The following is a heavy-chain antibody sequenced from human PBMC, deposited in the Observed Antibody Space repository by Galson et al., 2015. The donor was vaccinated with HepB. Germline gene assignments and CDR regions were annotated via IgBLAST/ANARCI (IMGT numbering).Heavy chain of an antibody. CDR3: AKESDHYYFDY. CDR1: GFTFGSYG. J-gene: IGHJ4*02. D-gene: IGHD1-14*01. Sequence: SLRLSCAASGFTFGSYGMHWVRQAPGKGLEWVAVISYDGSNKYYADSVKGRFTISRDNSKNTLYLQMNSLRAEDTAVYYCAKESDHYYFDYWGQGTLVTVSS. V-gene: IGHV3-30*18. CDR2: ISYDGSNK.